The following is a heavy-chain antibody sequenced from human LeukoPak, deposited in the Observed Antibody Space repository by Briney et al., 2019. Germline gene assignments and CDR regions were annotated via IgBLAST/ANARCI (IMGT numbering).Heavy chain of an antibody. D-gene: IGHD5-24*01. CDR2: ISPGDTEI. CDR3: ARASRDGYNQNFDY. CDR1: GYSFTTYW. Sequence: GESLQISCNGSGYSFTTYWITWVRQMPGKGLEWMGIISPGDTEIRYSPSFQGQVTISADKSISTAYLQWSSLKASDTAMYYCARASRDGYNQNFDYWGQGTLVTVSS. V-gene: IGHV5-51*01. J-gene: IGHJ4*02.